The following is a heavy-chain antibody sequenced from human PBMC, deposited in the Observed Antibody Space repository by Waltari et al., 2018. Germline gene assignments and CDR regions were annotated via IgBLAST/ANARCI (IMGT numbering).Heavy chain of an antibody. CDR2: IYSGGSST. J-gene: IGHJ3*02. CDR1: GFTFSSYA. CDR3: AKDTGGGYCSGGSCYGDAFDI. V-gene: IGHV3-23*03. Sequence: EVQLLESGGGLVQPGGSLRLSCAASGFTFSSYAMSWVRQAPGKGLEWVSVIYSGGSSTYYADSVKGRSTIARENSKSTRYLQMNSLRAEDTAVYYCAKDTGGGYCSGGSCYGDAFDIWGQGTMVTVSS. D-gene: IGHD2-15*01.